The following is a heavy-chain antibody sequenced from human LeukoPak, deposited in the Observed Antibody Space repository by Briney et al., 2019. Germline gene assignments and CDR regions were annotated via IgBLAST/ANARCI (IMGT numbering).Heavy chain of an antibody. V-gene: IGHV4-39*01. J-gene: IGHJ5*02. Sequence: PSETLSLTCTVSGGSISSSSYYWGWIRQPPGKGLEWIGSIYYSGSTYYNPSLKSRVTIPVDTSKNQFSLKLSSVTAADTAVYYCARRITIFGVVIAGWFDPWGQGTLVTVSS. CDR3: ARRITIFGVVIAGWFDP. CDR1: GGSISSSSYY. CDR2: IYYSGST. D-gene: IGHD3-3*01.